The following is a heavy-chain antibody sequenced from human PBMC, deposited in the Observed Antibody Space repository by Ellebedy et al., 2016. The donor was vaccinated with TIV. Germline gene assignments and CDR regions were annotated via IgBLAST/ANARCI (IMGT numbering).Heavy chain of an antibody. Sequence: SETLSLXXTVSGGSISSSSSYWGWIRQPPGKGLEWIGSIYYSGSTYYNPSLKSRVTISVDTSKNQFSLKLSSVTAADTAVYYCAGTYSGYDGFDYWGQGTLVTVSS. CDR1: GGSISSSSSY. J-gene: IGHJ4*02. D-gene: IGHD5-12*01. CDR2: IYYSGST. CDR3: AGTYSGYDGFDY. V-gene: IGHV4-39*01.